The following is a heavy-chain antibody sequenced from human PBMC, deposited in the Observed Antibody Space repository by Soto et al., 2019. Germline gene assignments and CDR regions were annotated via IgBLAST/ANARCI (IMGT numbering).Heavy chain of an antibody. V-gene: IGHV3-23*01. CDR2: IDDGGVST. CDR3: VKGQSSSWSQTGGMDV. D-gene: IGHD6-6*01. CDR1: GFTFSTYA. J-gene: IGHJ6*02. Sequence: EVQLLESGGGLVQPGGSLRISCAASGFTFSTYALSWARQAPGKGLEWVAGIDDGGVSTYYADSVKGRLTISRDNSKNTLYLQMGSLRAEDTAVYYCVKGQSSSWSQTGGMDVWGQGTTVTVSS.